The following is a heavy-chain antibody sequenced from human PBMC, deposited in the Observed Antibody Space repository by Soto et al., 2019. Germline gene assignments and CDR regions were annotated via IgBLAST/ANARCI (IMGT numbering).Heavy chain of an antibody. CDR1: GYKFTSYW. D-gene: IGHD2-2*01. J-gene: IGHJ6*02. CDR3: ASSPRGYCSSTSCRELGNYYGMDV. V-gene: IGHV5-10-1*01. Sequence: PGESLTISCKRSGYKFTSYWIRRVRQMPGKGLEGMGRIDPSDSYTNYSPSFQGHVTISADKSISTAYLQWSSLKASDTAMYYCASSPRGYCSSTSCRELGNYYGMDVWGQGTTVTVSS. CDR2: IDPSDSYT.